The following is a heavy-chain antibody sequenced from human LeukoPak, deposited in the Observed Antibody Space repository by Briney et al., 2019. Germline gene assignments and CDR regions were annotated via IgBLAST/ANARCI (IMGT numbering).Heavy chain of an antibody. V-gene: IGHV3-30*18. CDR2: ISYDGSNK. Sequence: GGSLRLSCAASGFTFSSYGMHWVRPAPGKGLEWVAVISYDGSNKYYAGSVKGRFTISRDNSKNTLYLQMNSLRAEDTAVYYCAKTLLRINYYYGMDVWGQGTTVTVSS. CDR3: AKTLLRINYYYGMDV. CDR1: GFTFSSYG. J-gene: IGHJ6*02. D-gene: IGHD4-17*01.